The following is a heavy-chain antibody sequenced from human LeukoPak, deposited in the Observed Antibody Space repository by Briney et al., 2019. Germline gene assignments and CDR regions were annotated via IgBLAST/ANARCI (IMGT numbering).Heavy chain of an antibody. D-gene: IGHD2-2*01. CDR2: INHSGST. CDR3: ARETPSNCSSTSCPYYFDY. J-gene: IGHJ4*02. V-gene: IGHV4-34*01. Sequence: PSETLSLTCAVYGGSFSGYYWSWIRQPPGKGLEWIGEINHSGSTNYNPSLKSRVTISVDTSKNQFSLKLSSVTAADTAVYYCARETPSNCSSTSCPYYFDYWGQGTLVTVSS. CDR1: GGSFSGYY.